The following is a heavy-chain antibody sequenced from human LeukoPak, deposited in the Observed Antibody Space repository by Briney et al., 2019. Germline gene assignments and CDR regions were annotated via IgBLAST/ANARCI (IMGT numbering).Heavy chain of an antibody. CDR1: GGSFSGYY. CDR3: ARYYYGSGSYYAALDY. Sequence: SETLSLTCAVYGGSFSGYYWSWIRQPPGKGLEWIGYIYYSGSTNYNPSLKSRVTISVDTSKNQFSLKLSSVTAADTAVYYCARYYYGSGSYYAALDYWGQGTLVTVSS. CDR2: IYYSGST. J-gene: IGHJ4*02. D-gene: IGHD3-10*01. V-gene: IGHV4-59*08.